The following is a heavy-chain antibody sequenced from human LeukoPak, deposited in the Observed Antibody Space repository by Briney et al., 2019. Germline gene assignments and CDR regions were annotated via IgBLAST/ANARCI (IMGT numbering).Heavy chain of an antibody. D-gene: IGHD6-19*01. Sequence: ASVKVSCKASGYTFTDYHIHWVRQAPGQGLEWMGWINPNSGGTDYAEKFHGRLTTTRDTSISTAFMELSGLRSDDTAVYYCTRFRHVAVAGTPHFDYWGQGALVTVSS. J-gene: IGHJ4*02. CDR1: GYTFTDYH. CDR3: TRFRHVAVAGTPHFDY. CDR2: INPNSGGT. V-gene: IGHV1-2*02.